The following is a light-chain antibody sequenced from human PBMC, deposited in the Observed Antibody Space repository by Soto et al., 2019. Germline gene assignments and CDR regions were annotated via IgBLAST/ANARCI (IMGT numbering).Light chain of an antibody. CDR2: DST. CDR3: QQRNVWPPIT. Sequence: ETVLTQSPGTLSLSPGATATLSCRASQSIHTSLAWYQQKPGQPPRLVVYDSTLRANGVPDRFGGSRSGTEFTLTINNLEPEDFAVYYCQQRNVWPPITFGQGTRLEIK. V-gene: IGKV3-11*01. J-gene: IGKJ5*01. CDR1: QSIHTS.